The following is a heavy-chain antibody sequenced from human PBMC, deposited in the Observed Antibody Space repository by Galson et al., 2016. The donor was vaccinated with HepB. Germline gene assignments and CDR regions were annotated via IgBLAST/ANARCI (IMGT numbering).Heavy chain of an antibody. CDR3: ARDPLCVSNTSCYYYGMDV. J-gene: IGHJ6*02. CDR2: IYHSGSN. Sequence: ETLSLTCAVSGGSISSSNWWSWVRQPPGKGLEWIGEIYHSGSNNYNPSLKSRATISVDKSKNQFSLKLTSVTAADTALYYCARDPLCVSNTSCYYYGMDVGCQGTTVTVSS. V-gene: IGHV4-4*02. CDR1: GGSISSSNW. D-gene: IGHD2-2*01.